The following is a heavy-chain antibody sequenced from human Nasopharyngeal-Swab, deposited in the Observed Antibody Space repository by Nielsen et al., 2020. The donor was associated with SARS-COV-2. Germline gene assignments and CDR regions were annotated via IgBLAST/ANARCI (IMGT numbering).Heavy chain of an antibody. CDR3: ASPVFGVVSDAFDL. Sequence: GESLKISCAASGIFVSGNYMNWARQAPGMGLEWVSVVYSGGSTFYADSVKGRFTISRDNSKNTLYLQMNNLRPEDTAMYHCASPVFGVVSDAFDLWGQGTMVTVSS. CDR2: VYSGGST. CDR1: GIFVSGNY. J-gene: IGHJ3*01. D-gene: IGHD3-3*01. V-gene: IGHV3-53*01.